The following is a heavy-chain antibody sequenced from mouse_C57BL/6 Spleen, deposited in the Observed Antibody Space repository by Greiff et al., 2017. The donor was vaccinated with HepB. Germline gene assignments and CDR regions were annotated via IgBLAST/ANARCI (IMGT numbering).Heavy chain of an antibody. CDR1: GYSITSGYY. V-gene: IGHV3-6*01. CDR3: ASPFYGYDPYYFDY. J-gene: IGHJ2*01. CDR2: ISYDGSN. Sequence: EVQLQESGPGLVKPSQSLSLTCSVTGYSITSGYYWNWIRQFPGNKLEWMGYISYDGSNNYNPSLKNRISITRDTSKNQCFLKLNSVTTEDTATYYCASPFYGYDPYYFDYWGQGTTLTVSS. D-gene: IGHD2-9*01.